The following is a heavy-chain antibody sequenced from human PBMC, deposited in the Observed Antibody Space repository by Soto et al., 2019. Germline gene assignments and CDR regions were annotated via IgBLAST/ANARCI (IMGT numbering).Heavy chain of an antibody. CDR2: ISYDGSKK. D-gene: IGHD5-12*01. CDR3: ARDYYRFNSGYGFSMDV. CDR1: GFTFSSYA. V-gene: IGHV3-30-3*01. Sequence: QVPLVESGGGVVQPGRSLRLSCAASGFTFSSYAMHWVRQAPGKGLEWVAVISYDGSKKYYADSVKGRFTISRDNSKNTRYLQMNSLRAEYTAVYYCARDYYRFNSGYGFSMDVWGQGTTVTVSS. J-gene: IGHJ6*02.